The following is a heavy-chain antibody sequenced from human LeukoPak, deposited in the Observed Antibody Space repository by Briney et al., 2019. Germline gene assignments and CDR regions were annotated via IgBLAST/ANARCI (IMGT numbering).Heavy chain of an antibody. CDR3: ARDQWLAEDY. Sequence: GGSLRLSCVASGFTFRSYWMHGVRQAPWKGLLWVSRINSDGSSTSYADSVKGRFTISRDNAKNTLYLQMNSLRAEDTAVYYCARDQWLAEDYWGQGTLVTVSS. V-gene: IGHV3-74*01. D-gene: IGHD6-19*01. J-gene: IGHJ4*02. CDR2: INSDGSST. CDR1: GFTFRSYW.